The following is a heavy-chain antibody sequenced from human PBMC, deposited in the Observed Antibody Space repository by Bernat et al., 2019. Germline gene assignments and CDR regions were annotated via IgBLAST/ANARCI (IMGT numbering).Heavy chain of an antibody. V-gene: IGHV3-30*01. D-gene: IGHD6-19*01. CDR2: ISYDGSNK. J-gene: IGHJ5*02. Sequence: QVQLVESGGGVVQPGRSLRLSCSASGFTFSSYAMHWVRQAPGKGLEWVAVISYDGSNKYYADSLKGRFTISRDNSKNTLYLQMNSLRAEDTAVYYCAREAVAGTHRWFDPWGQGTLVTVSS. CDR3: AREAVAGTHRWFDP. CDR1: GFTFSSYA.